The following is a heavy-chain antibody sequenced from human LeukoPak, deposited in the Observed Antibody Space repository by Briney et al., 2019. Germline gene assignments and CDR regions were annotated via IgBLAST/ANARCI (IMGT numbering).Heavy chain of an antibody. CDR2: MNPNSGNT. D-gene: IGHD2-15*01. Sequence: ASVKVSCKASGYTFTSYNINWVRQATGQGLEWMGWMNPNSGNTGYAQKFQGRVTITRNTSISTAYMELSSLRSEDTAAYYCARGLGYCSGGSCYSRWGQGTLVTVSS. CDR1: GYTFTSYN. CDR3: ARGLGYCSGGSCYSR. V-gene: IGHV1-8*03. J-gene: IGHJ4*02.